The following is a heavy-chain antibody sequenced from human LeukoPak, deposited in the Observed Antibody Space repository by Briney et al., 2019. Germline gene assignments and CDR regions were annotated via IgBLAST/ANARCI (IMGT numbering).Heavy chain of an antibody. CDR3: AVYGGNWDFDS. V-gene: IGHV4-34*01. CDR1: NGFDNLYF. J-gene: IGHJ4*02. CDR2: MTYRGSD. D-gene: IGHD4/OR15-4a*01. Sequence: PSETLSLTCAVYNGFDNLYFMLVRQPPGKGLEWIGEMTYRGSDNYNPSLRSRVTISINVSQRQFSLILKSVTAADTATYYCAVYGGNWDFDSWGQGTPVTVSS.